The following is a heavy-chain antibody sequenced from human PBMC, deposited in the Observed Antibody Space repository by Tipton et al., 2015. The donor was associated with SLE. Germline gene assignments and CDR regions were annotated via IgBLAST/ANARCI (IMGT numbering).Heavy chain of an antibody. CDR2: INAGNGNT. CDR3: ARGGAYPSFLGLYYGMDV. J-gene: IGHJ6*02. Sequence: QLVQSGPEVKKPGASVKVSCKASGYTFTSYAMHWVRQAPGQRLEWMGWINAGNGNTKYSQKFQGRVTITRDTSASTAYMELSSLRSEDTAVYYCARGGAYPSFLGLYYGMDVWGQGTTVTVSS. D-gene: IGHD2/OR15-2a*01. CDR1: GYTFTSYA. V-gene: IGHV1-3*01.